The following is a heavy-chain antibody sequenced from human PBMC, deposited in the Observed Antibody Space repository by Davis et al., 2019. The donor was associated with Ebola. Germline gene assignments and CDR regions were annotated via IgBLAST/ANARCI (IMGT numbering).Heavy chain of an antibody. J-gene: IGHJ6*02. CDR2: IKPDGSEK. V-gene: IGHV3-7*03. CDR3: ARGRRLDV. CDR1: GFTFSIYW. Sequence: GESLKISCAASGFTFSIYWMTWVRQASGKGLEWVANIKPDGSEKYYVDSVKGRFTISRDNAKNSLYLQMNSLRAEDTAIYYCARGRRLDVWGQGTTVTVSS.